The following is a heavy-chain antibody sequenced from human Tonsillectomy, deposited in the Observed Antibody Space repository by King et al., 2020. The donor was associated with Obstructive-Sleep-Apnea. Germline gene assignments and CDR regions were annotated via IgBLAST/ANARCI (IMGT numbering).Heavy chain of an antibody. CDR3: AKSWLADY. J-gene: IGHJ4*02. CDR2: TRYDGSNK. Sequence: VQLVESGGGVVQPGGSLRLSCAASGFTFSSYGMHWVRQAPGKGLEGVAFTRYDGSNKYYADSVKGRFTISRDNSKNTLYLQMNSLRAEDTAVYYCAKSWLADYWGQGTLVSVSS. V-gene: IGHV3-30*02. D-gene: IGHD3-22*01. CDR1: GFTFSSYG.